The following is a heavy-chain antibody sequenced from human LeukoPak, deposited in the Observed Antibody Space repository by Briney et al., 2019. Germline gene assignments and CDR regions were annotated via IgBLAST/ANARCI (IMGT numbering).Heavy chain of an antibody. V-gene: IGHV3-53*01. CDR1: GFTVSSNY. CDR3: ARDRPSSRDAFDI. D-gene: IGHD6-13*01. Sequence: GGSLRLSRAASGFTVSSNYMSRVRQAPGKGLEWVSVIYSGGSTYYADSVKGRFTISRDNSKNTLYLQMNSLRAEDTAVYYCARDRPSSRDAFDIWGQGTMVTVSS. J-gene: IGHJ3*02. CDR2: IYSGGST.